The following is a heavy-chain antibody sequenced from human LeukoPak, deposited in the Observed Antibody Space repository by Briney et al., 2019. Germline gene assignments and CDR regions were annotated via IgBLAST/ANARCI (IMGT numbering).Heavy chain of an antibody. CDR2: IYHSGST. CDR3: ARGEGGYFDY. D-gene: IGHD3-10*01. CDR1: GYSISSGYY. J-gene: IGHJ4*02. Sequence: SETLSLTCAVSGYSISSGYYWGWIRQPPGKGLEWIGSIYHSGSTYYNPSLKSQVTISVDTSKNQFSLKLSSVTAADTAVYYCARGEGGYFDYWGQGTLVTVSS. V-gene: IGHV4-38-2*01.